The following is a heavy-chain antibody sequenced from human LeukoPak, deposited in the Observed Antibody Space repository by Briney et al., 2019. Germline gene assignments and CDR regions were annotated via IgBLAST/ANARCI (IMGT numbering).Heavy chain of an antibody. Sequence: GGSLRLSCAASGFTFSSSAMSWVRQAPGKGLEWVSAISNNGGYTYYADSVQGRFTISRDNSKSTLCLQMNSLKAEDTAVYYCAKQLGYCSDGSCYLPYWGQGTLVTVSS. D-gene: IGHD2-15*01. CDR1: GFTFSSSA. CDR3: AKQLGYCSDGSCYLPY. J-gene: IGHJ4*02. V-gene: IGHV3-23*01. CDR2: ISNNGGYT.